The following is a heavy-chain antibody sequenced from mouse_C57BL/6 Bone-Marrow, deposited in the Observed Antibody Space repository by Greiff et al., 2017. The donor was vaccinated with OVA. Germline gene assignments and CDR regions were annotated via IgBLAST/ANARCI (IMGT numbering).Heavy chain of an antibody. CDR2: IYPRSGNT. Sequence: QVQLQQSGAELARPGASVKLSCKASGYTFTSYGISWVKQRTGQGLEWIGEIYPRSGNTYYNAKFKGKATLTADKSSSTAYMELRSLTSEDSAVDCCARDGVWSYWYFDVWGTGTTVTVSS. CDR3: ARDGVWSYWYFDV. D-gene: IGHD2-10*02. J-gene: IGHJ1*03. CDR1: GYTFTSYG. V-gene: IGHV1-81*01.